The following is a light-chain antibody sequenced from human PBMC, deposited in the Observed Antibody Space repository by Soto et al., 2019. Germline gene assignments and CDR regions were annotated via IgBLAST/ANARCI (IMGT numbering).Light chain of an antibody. J-gene: IGKJ5*01. V-gene: IGKV1-39*01. CDR2: VAS. CDR1: QSITSH. CDR3: QQSYSYPLT. Sequence: DIQMTQSPSSLSASVGDRVTITCRASQSITSHLNWYQQKSGKAPKLLVYVASSLQGGVPSRFSGSGSETDFTLTISSLQPEDFATYYCQQSYSYPLTFGQGTRLEI.